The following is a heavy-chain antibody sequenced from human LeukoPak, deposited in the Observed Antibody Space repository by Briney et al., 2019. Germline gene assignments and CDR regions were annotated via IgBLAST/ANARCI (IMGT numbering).Heavy chain of an antibody. CDR3: AILYYDFWSGPFFDY. Sequence: SETLSLTCTVSGGSISSGDYYWSWIRQPPGKGLEWIGYIYCSGSTYYNPSLKSRVTISVDTSKNQFSLKLSSVTAADTAVYYCAILYYDFWSGPFFDYWGQGTLVTVSS. CDR1: GGSISSGDYY. CDR2: IYCSGST. V-gene: IGHV4-30-4*08. J-gene: IGHJ4*02. D-gene: IGHD3-3*01.